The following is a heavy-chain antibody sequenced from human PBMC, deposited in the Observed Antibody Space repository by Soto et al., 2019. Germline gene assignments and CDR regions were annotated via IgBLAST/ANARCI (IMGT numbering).Heavy chain of an antibody. V-gene: IGHV4-4*07. CDR2: IYSSGSA. D-gene: IGHD1-26*01. J-gene: IGHJ4*02. Sequence: SETLSLTCTVSGGSIYTDSWTWLRQPAVNGLEWIGHIYSSGSANYNPSLKSRVSMSVDTSKNQFSLKLNSVTAADTAVYYCATIVGDNDYWGQGALVTVSS. CDR3: ATIVGDNDY. CDR1: GGSIYTDS.